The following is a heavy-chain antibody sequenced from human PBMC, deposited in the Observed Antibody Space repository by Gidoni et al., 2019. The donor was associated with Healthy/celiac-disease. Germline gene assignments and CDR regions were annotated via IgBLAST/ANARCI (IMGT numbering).Heavy chain of an antibody. CDR3: ARGTGVGVVIGIGMDV. D-gene: IGHD3-3*01. Sequence: QVQLVESGGGVVQPGRSLRLSCAASGFNFSSYGMHWVRQAPGKGLEWVAVIWYDGSNKYYADSVKGRCTISRDNSKNTLYLQMNSLRAEDTAVYYCARGTGVGVVIGIGMDVWGQGTTVTVSS. CDR2: IWYDGSNK. J-gene: IGHJ6*02. V-gene: IGHV3-33*01. CDR1: GFNFSSYG.